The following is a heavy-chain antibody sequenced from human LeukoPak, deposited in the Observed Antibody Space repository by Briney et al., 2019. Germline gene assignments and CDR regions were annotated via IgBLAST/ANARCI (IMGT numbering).Heavy chain of an antibody. CDR2: ISSSNGNT. CDR1: GYTFTTYG. CDR3: VRDEYYEVAY. D-gene: IGHD1-26*01. Sequence: ASVKVSCKASGYTFTTYGFSWVRQAPGQGREWVGWISSSNGNTNYAQNFLGRVTLTTDTSTSTTYMELRSLMSDDTAIYYCVRDEYYEVAYWGQGTLVTVSS. V-gene: IGHV1-18*01. J-gene: IGHJ4*02.